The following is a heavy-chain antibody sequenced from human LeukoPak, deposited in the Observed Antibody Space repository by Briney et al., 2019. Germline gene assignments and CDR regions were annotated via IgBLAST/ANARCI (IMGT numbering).Heavy chain of an antibody. V-gene: IGHV5-51*01. Sequence: GESLKISCKGSGYSFTSYWIGWVRQMPGKGLEWMGIIYPGDSDTRYSPSFQGQVTISADKSISTAYLQWSSLKASDTAIYYCARQSGDYSYYYYMDVWDKGTTVTISS. D-gene: IGHD2-21*02. J-gene: IGHJ6*03. CDR2: IYPGDSDT. CDR3: ARQSGDYSYYYYMDV. CDR1: GYSFTSYW.